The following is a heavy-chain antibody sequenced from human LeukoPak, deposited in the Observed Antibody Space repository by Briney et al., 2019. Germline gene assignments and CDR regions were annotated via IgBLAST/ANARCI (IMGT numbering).Heavy chain of an antibody. V-gene: IGHV3-23*01. D-gene: IGHD3-16*01. J-gene: IGHJ6*03. CDR2: ISGSGGST. Sequence: GGSLRLSCAASGFTFSSYAMSWVRQAPGKGLEWVSAISGSGGSTYYADSVKGRFTISRDNSKNTLYLQMNSLRAEDTAVYYCAKNEGEFCRNYYYYYMDVWGKGTTVTVSS. CDR1: GFTFSSYA. CDR3: AKNEGEFCRNYYYYYMDV.